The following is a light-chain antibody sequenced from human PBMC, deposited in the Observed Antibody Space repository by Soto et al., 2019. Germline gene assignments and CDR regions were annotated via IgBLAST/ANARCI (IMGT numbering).Light chain of an antibody. CDR2: DNS. V-gene: IGLV1-40*01. CDR1: SSNIGAGYD. Sequence: QSVLTQPPSVSGAPGQRGTISCTGSSSNIGAGYDVHWYQQLPGTAPKLLIYDNSHRPSGVPDRFSGSKSGTSASLAITGLQAEDEADYYCQSYETSLHYVFGTGTKVTVL. J-gene: IGLJ1*01. CDR3: QSYETSLHYV.